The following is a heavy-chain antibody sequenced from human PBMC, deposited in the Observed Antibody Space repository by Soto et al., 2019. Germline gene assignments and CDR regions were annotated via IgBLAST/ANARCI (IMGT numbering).Heavy chain of an antibody. CDR3: ARDLRMVXGVTMDHYYYYYYGMDV. CDR2: IKQDGSEK. V-gene: IGHV3-7*01. Sequence: GGSLRLSCAASGFTFSSYWMSWVRQAPGKGLEWVANIKQDGSEKYYVDSVKGRFTISRDNAKNSLYLQMNSLRAEDTAVYYCARDLRMVXGVTMDHYYYYYYGMDVWGQGTTVTVSS. J-gene: IGHJ6*02. CDR1: GFTFSSYW. D-gene: IGHD3-10*01.